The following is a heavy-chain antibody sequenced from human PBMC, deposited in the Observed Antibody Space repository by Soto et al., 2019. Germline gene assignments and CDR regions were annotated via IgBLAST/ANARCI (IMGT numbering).Heavy chain of an antibody. Sequence: GGSLRLSCAASGFIFNSYAMHWVRQAPGKGLEWVAVISYDGSNKYYADSVKGRFTISRDNSKNTLYLQMNSLRAEDTAVYYCARATYYFDSTGPKIGYFDYWGQGTLVTVSS. J-gene: IGHJ4*02. V-gene: IGHV3-30-3*01. CDR3: ARATYYFDSTGPKIGYFDY. CDR2: ISYDGSNK. D-gene: IGHD3-22*01. CDR1: GFIFNSYA.